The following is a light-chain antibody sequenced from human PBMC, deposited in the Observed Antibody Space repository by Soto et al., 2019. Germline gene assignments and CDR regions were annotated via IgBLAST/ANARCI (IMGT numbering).Light chain of an antibody. Sequence: EIVMTQSPGTLSVSPGEGATLFCRASQSVRTKLAWYQQRAGQAPRRLMYGASTRATGIPDSFSGSGSGTEFTLTISSLQSEDFAVYYCQQYNSWPPITFGQGTRLEIK. J-gene: IGKJ5*01. V-gene: IGKV3-15*01. CDR2: GAS. CDR3: QQYNSWPPIT. CDR1: QSVRTK.